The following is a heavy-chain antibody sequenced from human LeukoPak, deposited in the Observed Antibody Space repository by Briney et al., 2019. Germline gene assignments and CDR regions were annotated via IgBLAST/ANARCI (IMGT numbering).Heavy chain of an antibody. V-gene: IGHV3-23*01. CDR2: IGGSST. Sequence: GGSLKLSCAASGFPFTIYAMSWVRQAPGKGLEWVSSIGGSSTYYADFVKGRFTISRDTSENTMDLQMNSLRAEDTAIYYCAKYRGFGDSYDSWGQGTLVTVSS. CDR1: GFPFTIYA. D-gene: IGHD3-10*01. J-gene: IGHJ4*02. CDR3: AKYRGFGDSYDS.